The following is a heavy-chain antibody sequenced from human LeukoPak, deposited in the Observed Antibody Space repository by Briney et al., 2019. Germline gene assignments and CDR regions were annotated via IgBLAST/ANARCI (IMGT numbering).Heavy chain of an antibody. D-gene: IGHD2-2*01. Sequence: PSETLSLTCTVSGGSISSYYWGWIRQPPGKGLEWIGSIYYSGSTYYNPSLKSRVTISVDTSKNQFSLKLSSVTAADTAVYYCARHEIVVVPAAIWGGWFDPWGQGTLVTVSS. J-gene: IGHJ5*02. CDR3: ARHEIVVVPAAIWGGWFDP. CDR2: IYYSGST. V-gene: IGHV4-39*01. CDR1: GGSISSYY.